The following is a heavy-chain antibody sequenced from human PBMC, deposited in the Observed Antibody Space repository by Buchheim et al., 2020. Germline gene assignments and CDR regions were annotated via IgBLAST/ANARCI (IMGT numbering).Heavy chain of an antibody. CDR1: GFTFSSYG. D-gene: IGHD6-19*01. CDR2: ISYDGSNK. Sequence: QVQLVESGGGVVQPGRSLRLSCAASGFTFSSYGMHWVRQAPGKGLEWVAVISYDGSNKYYADSVKGRFTISRDNSKNTLYLQMNSLRAEDTAVYYCAKDQDSSGWYRRGGLDYWGQGTL. CDR3: AKDQDSSGWYRRGGLDY. V-gene: IGHV3-30*18. J-gene: IGHJ4*02.